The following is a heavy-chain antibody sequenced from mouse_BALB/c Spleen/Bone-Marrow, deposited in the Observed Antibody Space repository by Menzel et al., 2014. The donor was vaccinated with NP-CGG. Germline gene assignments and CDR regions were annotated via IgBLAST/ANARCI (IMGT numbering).Heavy chain of an antibody. Sequence: QVQLKQSGAELVKPGASVKLSCKASGYTFTSYWMHWVEQRPGQGLEWIGEINPSNGRTNYNEKFKSKATLTVDKSSSTAYVQLSSLTSEDSAVYYCARTYFDYWGQGTTLTVSS. V-gene: IGHV1S81*02. CDR1: GYTFTSYW. CDR2: INPSNGRT. J-gene: IGHJ2*01. CDR3: ARTYFDY.